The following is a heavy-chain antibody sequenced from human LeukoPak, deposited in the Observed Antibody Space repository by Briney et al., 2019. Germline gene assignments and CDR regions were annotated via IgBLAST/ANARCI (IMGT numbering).Heavy chain of an antibody. D-gene: IGHD4-11*01. V-gene: IGHV4-4*07. J-gene: IGHJ6*03. CDR3: ARETPYSNYYYYYYMDV. CDR2: IYTSGST. Sequence: SETLSLTCTVSGGSISSYYWSWIRQPAGKGLEWIGRIYTSGSTNYNPSLKSRGTMSVDTSKNQLSLKLSSVTAADTAVYYCARETPYSNYYYYYYMDVWGKGTTVTVSS. CDR1: GGSISSYY.